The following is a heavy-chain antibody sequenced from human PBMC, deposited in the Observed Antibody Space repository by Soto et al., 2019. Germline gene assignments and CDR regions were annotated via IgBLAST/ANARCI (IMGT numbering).Heavy chain of an antibody. CDR2: INSDGSST. Sequence: TGGSLRLSCAASGFTFSSYWMHWVRQAPGKGLVWVSRINSDGSSTSYADSVKGRFTISRDNANNTLYLQMNSLRAEDTAVYYCARDPSMVRGYYYYMDVWGKGTTVTVSS. J-gene: IGHJ6*03. CDR1: GFTFSSYW. D-gene: IGHD3-10*01. V-gene: IGHV3-74*01. CDR3: ARDPSMVRGYYYYMDV.